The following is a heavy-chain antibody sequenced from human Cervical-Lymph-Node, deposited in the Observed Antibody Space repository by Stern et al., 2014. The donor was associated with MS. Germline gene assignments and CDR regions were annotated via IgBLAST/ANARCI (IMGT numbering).Heavy chain of an antibody. CDR3: ARGRRGSGSYYFNWFDP. CDR2: IYYTGST. V-gene: IGHV4-39*01. D-gene: IGHD3-10*01. J-gene: IGHJ5*02. CDR1: GTSISSSSYC. Sequence: QLVESGPGLVKPSETLSLTCSVSGTSISSSSYCWGWVRQPPGKGLEWIGSIYYTGSTYYNPSLKSRVTISVDTSKNQFPLTLSSGTAADTAVYYCARGRRGSGSYYFNWFDPWGQGTLVTVSS.